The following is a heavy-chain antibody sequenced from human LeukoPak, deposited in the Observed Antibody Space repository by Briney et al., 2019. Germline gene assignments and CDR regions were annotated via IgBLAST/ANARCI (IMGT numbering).Heavy chain of an antibody. J-gene: IGHJ3*01. D-gene: IGHD3-10*01. CDR3: AKRMIRGVNHDAFDL. V-gene: IGHV3-23*01. Sequence: GSLRLSCAASGFTFSRYAMSWVRQAPGKGLEWVSAVSGSGGSTYYADSVKGLFTISRDNSKNTLYLQMNSLRAEDTAVYYCAKRMIRGVNHDAFDLWGQGTMVTVSS. CDR1: GFTFSRYA. CDR2: VSGSGGST.